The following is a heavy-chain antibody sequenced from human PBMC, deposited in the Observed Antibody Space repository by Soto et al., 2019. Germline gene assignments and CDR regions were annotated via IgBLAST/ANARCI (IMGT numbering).Heavy chain of an antibody. CDR1: GASMNNYY. V-gene: IGHV4-59*01. J-gene: IGHJ1*01. CDR3: VRSGHTFGGVM. CDR2: MYSSGSS. D-gene: IGHD3-16*01. Sequence: SETLSLTCSVSGASMNNYYGSWVRQPPGRGLEWIGYMYSSGSSNYNSSLKSRVTISVDTSKNQFSLKLSSVTAADTAVYYCVRSGHTFGGVMWGLGPL.